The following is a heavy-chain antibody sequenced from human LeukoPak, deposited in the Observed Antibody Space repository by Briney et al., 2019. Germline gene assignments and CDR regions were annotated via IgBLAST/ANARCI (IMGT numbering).Heavy chain of an antibody. CDR3: ATAGNYRFDY. V-gene: IGHV3-74*01. Sequence: GGSLRLSCAAPGFTFSSYWVHWVRQAPGRGLVWVSRINPDGSTTNYADSVKGRFTISRDNAKNTLYLQMNSLRAEDTAVYYCATAGNYRFDYWGQGTLVTVSS. J-gene: IGHJ4*02. CDR1: GFTFSSYW. D-gene: IGHD1-7*01. CDR2: INPDGSTT.